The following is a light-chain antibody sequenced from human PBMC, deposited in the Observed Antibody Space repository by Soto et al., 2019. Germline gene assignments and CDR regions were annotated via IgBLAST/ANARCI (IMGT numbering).Light chain of an antibody. J-gene: IGLJ1*01. CDR1: RRDVGGYNY. V-gene: IGLV2-14*01. Sequence: QSALTQPDSVSGSPGQSITISCTGTRRDVGGYNYVSWYQQYPDKSPQLLIYEVTHRPYCASNRFSGYKPGNTAALTISVLQAEDGANYYCSSYTIGKTLPFVFGTGTMVTVL. CDR2: EVT. CDR3: SSYTIGKTLPFV.